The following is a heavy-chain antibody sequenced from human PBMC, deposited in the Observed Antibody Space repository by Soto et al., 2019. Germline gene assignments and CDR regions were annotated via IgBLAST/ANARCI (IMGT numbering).Heavy chain of an antibody. CDR3: VKGYWKGAV. CDR1: GFTFSTYA. Sequence: EVQLLESGGGLVQPGGSLRLSCAASGFTFSTYAMNWVRQAPGNGLEWVSAISGSGGSIHYADSVKGRFTISRDNSNNTLYLQMTSLRAEDTAVYHCVKGYWKGAVWGQGPTVPVS. CDR2: ISGSGGSI. J-gene: IGHJ6*02. D-gene: IGHD1-1*01. V-gene: IGHV3-23*01.